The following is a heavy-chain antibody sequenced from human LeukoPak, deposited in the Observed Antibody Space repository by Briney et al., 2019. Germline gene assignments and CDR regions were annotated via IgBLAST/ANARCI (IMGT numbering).Heavy chain of an antibody. V-gene: IGHV4-59*01. Sequence: SETLSLTCTVSGGSISSYYWSWIRQPPGKGLEWIGYIYYSGSTNYNPSLKSRVTISVDTSKNQFSLRLSSVTPAGTAVYYCARGYIHGYYFDYWGQGTLVTVSS. CDR3: ARGYIHGYYFDY. CDR1: GGSISSYY. CDR2: IYYSGST. J-gene: IGHJ4*02. D-gene: IGHD5-18*01.